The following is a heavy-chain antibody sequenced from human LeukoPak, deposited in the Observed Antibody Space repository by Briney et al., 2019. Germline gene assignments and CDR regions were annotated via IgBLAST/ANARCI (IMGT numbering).Heavy chain of an antibody. CDR1: GFTFSDHY. CDR2: IAKKPDTYTT. D-gene: IGHD3-3*01. Sequence: GGSLRLSCAASGFTFSDHYMEWVRQAPGKGLEWVGRIAKKPDTYTTHYAASVEGRFTISRDDSKNSLYLQMNSLRTEDTAVYYCARDHYDFWSGYRSWFDPWGQGTLVTVSS. CDR3: ARDHYDFWSGYRSWFDP. V-gene: IGHV3-72*01. J-gene: IGHJ5*02.